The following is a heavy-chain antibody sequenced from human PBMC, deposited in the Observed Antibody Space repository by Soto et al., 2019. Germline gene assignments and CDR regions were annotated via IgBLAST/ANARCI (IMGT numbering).Heavy chain of an antibody. V-gene: IGHV1-69*02. CDR2: IIPILGIA. CDR3: ARGDGYSSRWPPVTVGY. CDR1: GGTFSSYT. J-gene: IGHJ4*02. Sequence: QVQLVQSGAEVKKPGSSVKVSCKASGGTFSSYTISWVRQAPGQGLEWMGRIIPILGIANYAQKFQGRVTITADESTSTAYMELSSLGSEDTAVSDCARGDGYSSRWPPVTVGYWGQGTRVTVSS. D-gene: IGHD6-13*01.